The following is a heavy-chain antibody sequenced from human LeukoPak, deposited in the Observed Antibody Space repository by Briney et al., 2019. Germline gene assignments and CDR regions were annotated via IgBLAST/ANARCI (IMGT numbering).Heavy chain of an antibody. CDR1: GGPISSYY. J-gene: IGHJ6*03. D-gene: IGHD3-3*01. CDR2: IYYSGGT. V-gene: IGHV4-59*01. CDR3: ARTGFLEWFSAGYYYYYYMDV. Sequence: PSETLSLTCTVSGGPISSYYWSWIRQPPGKGLEWIGYIYYSGGTNYNPSLKSRVTISVDTSKNQFSLKLSSVTAADTAVYYCARTGFLEWFSAGYYYYYYMDVWGKGTTVTVSS.